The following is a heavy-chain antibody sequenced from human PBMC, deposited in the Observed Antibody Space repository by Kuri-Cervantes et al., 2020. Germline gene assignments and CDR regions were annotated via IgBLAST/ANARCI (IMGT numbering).Heavy chain of an antibody. CDR3: AKDHFGNSKLFDS. CDR1: GFTFSSYA. Sequence: GESLKISCAASGFTFSSYAMSWVRQAPGKELEWVSAISGSGGSTYYADSVKGRFTISRDNSKNTLYLQMNSLRAEDTAVYYCAKDHFGNSKLFDSWGQGTLVTVSS. J-gene: IGHJ4*02. D-gene: IGHD1-1*01. V-gene: IGHV3-23*01. CDR2: ISGSGGST.